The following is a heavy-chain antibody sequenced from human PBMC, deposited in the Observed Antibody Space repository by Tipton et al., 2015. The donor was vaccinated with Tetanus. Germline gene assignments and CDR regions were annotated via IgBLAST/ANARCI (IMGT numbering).Heavy chain of an antibody. J-gene: IGHJ4*02. D-gene: IGHD1-26*01. V-gene: IGHV1-69*06. CDR3: ARDHDLGAPLDY. Sequence: QLVQSGAEVKKPGSSVKVSCKASGDTFSNYAISWVRQAPGQGLEWMGGIIPIFGTPYYAQNFQGGVSIAADTSTNTAYMNLYSLTSDDTAIYYCARDHDLGAPLDYSGQATLVTVSS. CDR2: IIPIFGTP. CDR1: GDTFSNYA.